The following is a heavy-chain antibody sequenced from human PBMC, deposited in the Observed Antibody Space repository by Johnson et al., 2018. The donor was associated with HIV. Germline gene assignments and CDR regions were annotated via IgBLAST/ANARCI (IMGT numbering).Heavy chain of an antibody. CDR1: GFTFSSYA. CDR3: ARDPRSSSWYYGGLDAFDI. J-gene: IGHJ3*02. V-gene: IGHV3-30-3*01. Sequence: QVQLVESGGGVVQPGRSLRLSCAASGFTFSSYAMHWVRQAPGKGLEWVAVISYDGSNKYYADSVKGRFTIYRDNSKNTLYLQMNSLRAEDTAVYYCARDPRSSSWYYGGLDAFDIWGQGTMVTVSS. CDR2: ISYDGSNK. D-gene: IGHD6-13*01.